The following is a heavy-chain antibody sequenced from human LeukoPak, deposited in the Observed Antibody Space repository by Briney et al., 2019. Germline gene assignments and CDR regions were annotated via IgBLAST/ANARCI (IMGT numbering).Heavy chain of an antibody. V-gene: IGHV1-3*01. CDR1: GYTFTSYA. CDR2: INAGNGNT. D-gene: IGHD2-15*01. Sequence: ASVKVSCKASGYTFTSYAMHWVRQAPGQRLEWMGWINAGNGNTKYSQKFQGRVTITRDTSASTAYMELSSLRSEDTAVYYCARDRRYCSGGSCFVFDPWGQGTLVTVSS. J-gene: IGHJ5*02. CDR3: ARDRRYCSGGSCFVFDP.